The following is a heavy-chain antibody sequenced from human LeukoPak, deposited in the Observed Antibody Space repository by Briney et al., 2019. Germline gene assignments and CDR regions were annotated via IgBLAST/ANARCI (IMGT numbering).Heavy chain of an antibody. J-gene: IGHJ4*02. Sequence: GESLKISCKGSGYTFTIYWIAWVRQMPGKGLEWMGIIYPGDSDTRYSPSFHGQVTLSVDKSISTAYLQWSSLKASDAAMYYCARHPSGNSNSWSDYWGQGTLVTVSS. CDR1: GYTFTIYW. CDR2: IYPGDSDT. CDR3: ARHPSGNSNSWSDY. D-gene: IGHD2/OR15-2a*01. V-gene: IGHV5-51*01.